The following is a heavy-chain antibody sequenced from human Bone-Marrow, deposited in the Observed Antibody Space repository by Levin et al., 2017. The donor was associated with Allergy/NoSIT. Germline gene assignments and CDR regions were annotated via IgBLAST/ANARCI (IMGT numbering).Heavy chain of an antibody. CDR1: GYSFSSYG. D-gene: IGHD3-3*01. Sequence: ASVKVSCETSGYSFSSYGVSWVRQAPGQGLEWVGWISSDNSHRKYEQKFQTRVTLSTDSSTRTAYMELYNLRSDDTAVYYCARVVTMFGTLLHSFDHWGQGTQVTVS. J-gene: IGHJ4*02. CDR2: ISSDNSHR. V-gene: IGHV1-18*01. CDR3: ARVVTMFGTLLHSFDH.